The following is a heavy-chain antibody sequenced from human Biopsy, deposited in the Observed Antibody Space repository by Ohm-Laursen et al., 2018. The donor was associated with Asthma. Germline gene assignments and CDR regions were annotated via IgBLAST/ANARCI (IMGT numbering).Heavy chain of an antibody. V-gene: IGHV3-30*03. CDR1: GFTFSNYG. D-gene: IGHD2-8*01. Sequence: SLRLSCAASGFTFSNYGMHWVRQVAGKGLDWVAVVTYDGISQYYAESVKGRFTISRANSRNTLNLQMNSVRPDDTAVYFCARERAGVLGSYNGMDVWGPGTTVSVSS. CDR3: ARERAGVLGSYNGMDV. CDR2: VTYDGISQ. J-gene: IGHJ6*02.